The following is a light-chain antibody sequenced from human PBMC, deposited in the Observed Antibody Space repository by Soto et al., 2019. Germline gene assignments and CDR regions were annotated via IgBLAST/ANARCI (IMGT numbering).Light chain of an antibody. CDR2: SNN. CDR1: SSNIGSNT. CDR3: AAWDDSLNGRV. Sequence: QAVVTQPPSASGTPGQRVTISCSGISSNIGSNTVNWYQQLPGTAPKLLIYSNNQRPSGVPDRFSGSKSGTSASLAISGLQSEDEADYYCAAWDDSLNGRVFGGGTKVTVL. V-gene: IGLV1-44*01. J-gene: IGLJ3*02.